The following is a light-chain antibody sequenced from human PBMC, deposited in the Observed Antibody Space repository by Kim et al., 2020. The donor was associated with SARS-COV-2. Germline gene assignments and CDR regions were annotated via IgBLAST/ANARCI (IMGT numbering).Light chain of an antibody. CDR2: DAS. CDR3: QQRNNWPRTT. J-gene: IGKJ5*01. V-gene: IGKV3-11*01. CDR1: QSVGSY. Sequence: CPGERATLSCRASQSVGSYLAWYQQKPGRAPRLLIYDASNRATGIPARFSGSGSGTDFTLTISSLEPEDFAVYYCQQRNNWPRTTFGQGTRLEIK.